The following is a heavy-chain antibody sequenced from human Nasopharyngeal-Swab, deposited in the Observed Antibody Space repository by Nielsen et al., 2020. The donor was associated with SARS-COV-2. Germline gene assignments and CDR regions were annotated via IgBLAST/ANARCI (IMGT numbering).Heavy chain of an antibody. CDR2: ISSSSSTI. V-gene: IGHV3-11*04. CDR1: GFTFSDYY. CDR3: ARALSDSSGYYSFLDY. Sequence: GESLKISCAASGFTFSDYYMSWIRQAPGKGLEWVSYISSSSSTIYYADSVKGRFTISRDNAKNSLYLQMNSLRAEDTAVYYCARALSDSSGYYSFLDYWGQGTLVTVSS. D-gene: IGHD3-22*01. J-gene: IGHJ4*02.